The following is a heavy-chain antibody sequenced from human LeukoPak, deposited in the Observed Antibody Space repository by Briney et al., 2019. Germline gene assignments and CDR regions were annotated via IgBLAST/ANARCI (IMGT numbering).Heavy chain of an antibody. V-gene: IGHV4-61*01. D-gene: IGHD5-18*01. CDR3: ARGGRVDTVKYYYYYYYMDV. CDR1: GGSISSGSYY. CDR2: IYYSGST. Sequence: SETLSLTCTVSGGSISSGSYYWSWIRQPAGKGLEWIGYIYYSGSTNYNPSLKSRVTISVDTSKNQFSLKLSSVTAADTAVYYCARGGRVDTVKYYYYYYYMDVWGKGTTVTVSS. J-gene: IGHJ6*03.